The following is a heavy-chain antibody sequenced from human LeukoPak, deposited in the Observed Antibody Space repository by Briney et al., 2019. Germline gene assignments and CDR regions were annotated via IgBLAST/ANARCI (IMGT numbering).Heavy chain of an antibody. CDR2: INAGNGNT. V-gene: IGHV1-3*01. Sequence: ASVKVPCKASGYTFTSYAMHWVRQAPGQRLEWMGWINAGNGNTKYSQKFQGRVTITRDTSASTAYMELSSLRSEDTAVYYCARVFVGYYGSGSYYNAAFDIWGQGTMVTVSS. J-gene: IGHJ3*02. CDR3: ARVFVGYYGSGSYYNAAFDI. CDR1: GYTFTSYA. D-gene: IGHD3-10*01.